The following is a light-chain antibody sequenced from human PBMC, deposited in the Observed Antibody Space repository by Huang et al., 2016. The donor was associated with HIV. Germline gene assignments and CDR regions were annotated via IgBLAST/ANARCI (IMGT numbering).Light chain of an antibody. V-gene: IGKV3D-15*01. CDR3: QQYKNWPPEIT. Sequence: EIVMTQSPATLSVSPGERVTLSCRASQSVSSNLAWYQQKPGQAPRLLIYGVSTRATGVPARFSGSGSGTEFTLTINSLQSEDFAVYYCQQYKNWPPEITFGQGTRLDIK. CDR1: QSVSSN. CDR2: GVS. J-gene: IGKJ5*01.